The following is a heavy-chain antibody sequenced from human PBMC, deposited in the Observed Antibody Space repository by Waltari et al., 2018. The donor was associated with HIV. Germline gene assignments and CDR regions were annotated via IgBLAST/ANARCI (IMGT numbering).Heavy chain of an antibody. Sequence: QVQLVESVGGVVQPGGSMRLSCAASAFTFSSYGMHWARQAPGKGLEGVAFMRYDGSNKYYAESVKGRFTISRENSKNTLYPQMHSLRAEDAAVYCCAKDHTAAGGFDYRSQGTLVTVSS. CDR2: MRYDGSNK. V-gene: IGHV3-30*02. D-gene: IGHD6-25*01. CDR1: AFTFSSYG. J-gene: IGHJ4*02. CDR3: AKDHTAAGGFDY.